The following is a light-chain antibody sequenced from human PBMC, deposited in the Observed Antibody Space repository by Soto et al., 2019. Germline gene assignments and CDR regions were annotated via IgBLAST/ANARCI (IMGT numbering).Light chain of an antibody. V-gene: IGKV1-5*03. CDR3: QQYYSTPPST. J-gene: IGKJ5*01. Sequence: DIQMTQSPSTLSASVGDRVTITCRASQSISTRLAWYQQKPGKAPKLLIYKASTLKSGVPSRFSGSGSGTEFTLNISSLQPEDVSVYYCQQYYSTPPSTFGQGTRLEIK. CDR2: KAS. CDR1: QSISTR.